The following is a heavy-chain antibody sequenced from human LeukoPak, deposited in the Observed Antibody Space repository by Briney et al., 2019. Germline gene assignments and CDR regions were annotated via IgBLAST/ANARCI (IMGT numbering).Heavy chain of an antibody. J-gene: IGHJ4*02. CDR3: AKDGEYRTGWYFDY. CDR2: IVVSGGRS. V-gene: IGHV3-23*01. Sequence: GGSLRLSCAASGLTFSNYAKSCARQAPGKGLEWVSGIVVSGGRSYYVDPVQGRFTISRDSSKNKLYLQMNSLSAGDTAVYYCAKDGEYRTGWYFDYWGQGTLVTVSS. CDR1: GLTFSNYA. D-gene: IGHD6-19*01.